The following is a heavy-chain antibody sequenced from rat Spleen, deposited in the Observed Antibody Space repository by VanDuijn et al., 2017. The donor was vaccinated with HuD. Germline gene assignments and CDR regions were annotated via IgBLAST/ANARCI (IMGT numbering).Heavy chain of an antibody. V-gene: IGHV5-7*01. D-gene: IGHD1-2*01. Sequence: EVQLVESGGGLVQPGRSLKLSCAASGFTFSDYNMAWVRQAPKKGLEWVATISYDGSSTYYRDSVKGRFTISRDNAKSILYLQMDSLRSEDTATYYCTRQMGPVTIAAMGVMDAWGQGASVTVSS. J-gene: IGHJ4*01. CDR2: ISYDGSST. CDR1: GFTFSDYN. CDR3: TRQMGPVTIAAMGVMDA.